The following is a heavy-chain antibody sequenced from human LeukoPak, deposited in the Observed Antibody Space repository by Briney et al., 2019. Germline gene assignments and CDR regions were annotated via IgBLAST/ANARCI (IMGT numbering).Heavy chain of an antibody. D-gene: IGHD6-13*01. CDR3: AKDFSFIAAATFDY. CDR1: GFTFSSYT. CDR2: ISSSSSYI. Sequence: GGSLRLSCAASGFTFSSYTMNWVRQAPGKGLEWVSSISSSSSYIYYADSLKGRFTISRDNAKNTLHLQMNSLRAEDTAIYYYAKDFSFIAAATFDYWGQGTLVTVSS. V-gene: IGHV3-21*04. J-gene: IGHJ4*02.